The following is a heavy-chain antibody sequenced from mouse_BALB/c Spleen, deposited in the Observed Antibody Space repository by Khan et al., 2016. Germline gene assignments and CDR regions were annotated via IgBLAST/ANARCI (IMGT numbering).Heavy chain of an antibody. CDR2: IHPGSGGT. D-gene: IGHD2-4*01. Sequence: QVQLKQSGAELVRPGASVKLSCKALGYTFPDYEMHWVKQTPVHGLEWIGAIHPGSGGTAYNQKFKGKATLTADKYSSTAYMALSGLTSEDSAVYYCTKGLRRGYYFDYWGQGTTLTVSS. V-gene: IGHV1-15*01. CDR1: GYTFPDYE. CDR3: TKGLRRGYYFDY. J-gene: IGHJ2*01.